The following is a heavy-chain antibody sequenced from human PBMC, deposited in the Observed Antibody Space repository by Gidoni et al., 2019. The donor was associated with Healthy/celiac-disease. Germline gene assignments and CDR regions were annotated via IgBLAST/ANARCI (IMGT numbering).Heavy chain of an antibody. Sequence: EVQLVESGGGLVQPGGSRGLSCAASGFTFSSYWMSWVRQAPGKGLEWVANIKQDGSEKYYVDSVKGRFTISRDNAKNSLYLQMNSLRAEDTAVYYCASLYPGTLYFQHWGQGTLVTVSS. V-gene: IGHV3-7*03. D-gene: IGHD2-8*01. CDR1: GFTFSSYW. CDR3: ASLYPGTLYFQH. J-gene: IGHJ1*01. CDR2: IKQDGSEK.